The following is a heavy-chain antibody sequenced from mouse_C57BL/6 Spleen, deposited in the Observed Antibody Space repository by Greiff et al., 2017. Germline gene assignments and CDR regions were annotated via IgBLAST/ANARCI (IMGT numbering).Heavy chain of an antibody. J-gene: IGHJ3*01. Sequence: QVQLQQPGAELVMPGASVKLSCKASGYTFTSYWMHWVKQRPGHGLEWIGEIDPSASYTTYNQKFKGKSKLTVDKSSSTAYMQLSSLTSGDSAVFYCARAKPEGIAYWNQATLDTVSA. V-gene: IGHV1-69*01. CDR1: GYTFTSYW. CDR2: IDPSASYT. CDR3: ARAKPEGIAY.